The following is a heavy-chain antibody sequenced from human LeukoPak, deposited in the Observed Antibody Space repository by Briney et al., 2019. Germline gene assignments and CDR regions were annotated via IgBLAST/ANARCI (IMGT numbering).Heavy chain of an antibody. CDR1: GFTFSTYA. J-gene: IGHJ4*02. CDR2: NSGSGDAT. CDR3: AKSQEDDSSGYHDSDFDY. Sequence: PGGSLRLSCAASGFTFSTYAMSWVRQAPGKGLEWVSANSGSGDATYYADPVKGRFTISRDKTKNTLYLQMNSLRVEDTALYYCAKSQEDDSSGYHDSDFDYWGQGTLVTVPS. V-gene: IGHV3-23*01. D-gene: IGHD3-22*01.